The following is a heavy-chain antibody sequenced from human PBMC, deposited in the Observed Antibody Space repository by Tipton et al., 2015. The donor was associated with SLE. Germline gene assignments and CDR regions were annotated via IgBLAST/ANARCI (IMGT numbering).Heavy chain of an antibody. J-gene: IGHJ6*03. CDR3: ARDGSHCSGGSCYPGGYMDV. CDR2: IYYSGST. Sequence: TLSLTCTVSGGSLSSGGYYWSWIRQHPGKGLEWIGYIYYSGSTYYNPSLKSRVTISVDTSKNQFSLKLSSVTAADTAVYYCARDGSHCSGGSCYPGGYMDVWGKGTTVTVSS. CDR1: GGSLSSGGYY. D-gene: IGHD2-15*01. V-gene: IGHV4-31*03.